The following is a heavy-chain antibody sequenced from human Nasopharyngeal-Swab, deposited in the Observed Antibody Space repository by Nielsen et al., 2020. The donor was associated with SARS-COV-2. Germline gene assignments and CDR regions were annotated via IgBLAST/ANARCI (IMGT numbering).Heavy chain of an antibody. J-gene: IGHJ4*02. CDR1: GFTFSSYS. CDR3: ARADSSSWYFDY. CDR2: ISSSSSYI. V-gene: IGHV3-21*01. Sequence: GGSLRLSRAASGFTFSSYSMNWVRQAPGKGLEWVSSISSSSSYIYYADSVKGRFTISRDNAKNSLYLQMNSLRAEDTAVYYCARADSSSWYFDYWGQGTLVTVSS. D-gene: IGHD6-13*01.